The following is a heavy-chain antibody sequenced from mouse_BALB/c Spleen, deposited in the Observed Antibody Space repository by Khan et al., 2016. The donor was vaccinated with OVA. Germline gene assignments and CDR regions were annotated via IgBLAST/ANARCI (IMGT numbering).Heavy chain of an antibody. CDR1: GYSITSNYA. D-gene: IGHD1-1*01. CDR3: ARRNYYGYALDY. Sequence: VQLQQSGPGLVKPSQSLSLTCTVTGYSITSNYAWNWIRQIPGNKLEWMGYISYSGSTSYNPSLKSRISITRDTSKNQFFLQLSPVTTEDTATYYCARRNYYGYALDYWGQGTSVTVSS. V-gene: IGHV3-2*02. CDR2: ISYSGST. J-gene: IGHJ4*01.